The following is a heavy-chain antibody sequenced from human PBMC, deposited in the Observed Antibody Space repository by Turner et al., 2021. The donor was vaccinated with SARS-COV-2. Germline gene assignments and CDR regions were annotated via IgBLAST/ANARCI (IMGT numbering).Heavy chain of an antibody. Sequence: QVQLVESGGGLVQPGMSLRLSCAASGFSFNTYGMPWVRQAPGKGLEWVALIAFDGSNKVYADSVKGRFTISRDNSKNTLYLQMNSLRAEDTAVYYCAKRGSCSNNKCYLDYWGQGILVTVSS. V-gene: IGHV3-30*18. D-gene: IGHD2-2*01. CDR1: GFSFNTYG. CDR3: AKRGSCSNNKCYLDY. CDR2: IAFDGSNK. J-gene: IGHJ4*02.